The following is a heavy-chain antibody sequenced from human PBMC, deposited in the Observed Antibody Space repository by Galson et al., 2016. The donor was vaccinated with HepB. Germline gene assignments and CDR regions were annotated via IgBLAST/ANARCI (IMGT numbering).Heavy chain of an antibody. Sequence: VKVSCKASGGTFNSYVINWVRQAPGHGLEWMGGITPIFGSATYAQKFQGRVTITAVKSAHTVYMELRSLRSEDTAVYYCARGATVGARVWFDPWGQGTLVTVSS. D-gene: IGHD1-26*01. CDR2: ITPIFGSA. J-gene: IGHJ5*02. CDR1: GGTFNSYV. CDR3: ARGATVGARVWFDP. V-gene: IGHV1-69*06.